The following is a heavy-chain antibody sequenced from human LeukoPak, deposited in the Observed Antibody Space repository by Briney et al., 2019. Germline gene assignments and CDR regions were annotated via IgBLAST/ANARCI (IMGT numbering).Heavy chain of an antibody. CDR1: GWSFNDYY. V-gene: IGHV4-34*01. CDR2: INARGDT. CDR3: ARGQVPAARGYNWFDP. Sequence: SETLSLTCAVYGWSFNDYYWNWIRQPPGKGLEWIGEINARGDTNYNPSLKSRVNISVDTSKKQVSLRLTSMIAADTALYYCARGQVPAARGYNWFDPWGQGTLVTVSS. J-gene: IGHJ5*02. D-gene: IGHD2-2*01.